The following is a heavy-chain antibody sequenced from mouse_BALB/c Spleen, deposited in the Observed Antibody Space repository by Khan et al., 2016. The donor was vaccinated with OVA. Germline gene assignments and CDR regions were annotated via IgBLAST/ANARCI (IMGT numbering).Heavy chain of an antibody. J-gene: IGHJ4*01. CDR2: IRLKSNNYAT. Sequence: EVKVEESGGGLVQPGGSMKLSCVASGFTFSNYWMNWVRQSPEKGLEWVAEIRLKSNNYATHYAESVKGRFTISRDDSKSSVYQQMNNLRAEDAGIYYGTRDSSGPMDYWGQGTSVTVSS. CDR1: GFTFSNYW. CDR3: TRDSSGPMDY. V-gene: IGHV6-6*02. D-gene: IGHD3-2*01.